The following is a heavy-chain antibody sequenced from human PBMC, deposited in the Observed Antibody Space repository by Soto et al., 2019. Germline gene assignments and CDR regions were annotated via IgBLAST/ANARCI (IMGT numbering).Heavy chain of an antibody. D-gene: IGHD1-1*01. Sequence: QVQLVQSGAEVTKPGSSVKVSCKASGGTFSSYTISWVRQAPGQGLEWMGRIIPILGIANYAQKFQGRVTITXXNXTSXADMELSSLRSEDTAVYYCARDSDTTPGRPRVRVPWGQGSLVTVSS. CDR2: IIPILGIA. V-gene: IGHV1-69*08. CDR3: ARDSDTTPGRPRVRVP. CDR1: GGTFSSYT. J-gene: IGHJ5*02.